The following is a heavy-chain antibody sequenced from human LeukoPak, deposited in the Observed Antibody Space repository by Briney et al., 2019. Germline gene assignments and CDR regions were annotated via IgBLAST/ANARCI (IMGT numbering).Heavy chain of an antibody. CDR2: ISSSSSYI. D-gene: IGHD5-18*01. J-gene: IGHJ4*02. Sequence: GGSLRLSCAASGFTLSDYYMSWIRQAPGKGLEWVSSISSSSSYIYYADSVKGRFTISRDNAKNSLYLQMNSLRAEDTAVYYCARRPWRIQLWYWGQGTLVTVSS. CDR1: GFTLSDYY. V-gene: IGHV3-11*06. CDR3: ARRPWRIQLWY.